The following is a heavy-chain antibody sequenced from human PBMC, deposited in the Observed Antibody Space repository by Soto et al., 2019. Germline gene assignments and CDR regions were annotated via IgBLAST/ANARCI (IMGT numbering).Heavy chain of an antibody. CDR3: ARRYGATLDY. D-gene: IGHD4-17*01. Sequence: SETLSLTCTVSGGSISSYYWSWIRQPPGKGLEWIGYIYYSGSTNYNPSLKSRVTISVDTSKNQFSLKLSSVTAADTAAYYCARRYGATLDYWGQGTLVTVSP. CDR1: GGSISSYY. J-gene: IGHJ4*02. V-gene: IGHV4-59*08. CDR2: IYYSGST.